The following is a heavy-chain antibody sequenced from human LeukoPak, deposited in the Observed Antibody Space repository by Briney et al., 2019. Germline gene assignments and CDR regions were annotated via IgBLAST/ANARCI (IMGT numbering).Heavy chain of an antibody. V-gene: IGHV3-21*01. CDR1: GFTFSSYS. Sequence: GGSLRLSCAASGFTFSSYSMNWVRQAPGKGLEWVSSISSSSSYIYYADSVKGRFTISRDNAKNSLYLQMNSLRAEDTAVYYCAREPYCSGGSCYSAGWYYGMDVWGQGTTVTVSS. CDR2: ISSSSSYI. J-gene: IGHJ6*02. CDR3: AREPYCSGGSCYSAGWYYGMDV. D-gene: IGHD2-15*01.